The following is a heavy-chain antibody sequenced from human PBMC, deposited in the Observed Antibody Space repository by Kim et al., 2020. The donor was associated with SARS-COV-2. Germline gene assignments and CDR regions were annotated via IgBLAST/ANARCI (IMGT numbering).Heavy chain of an antibody. J-gene: IGHJ4*02. CDR3: ARGLAAVGILFEY. Sequence: GGSLRLSCAASGFTFSNYDMHWVRQTPGKGLEWVSSIGTAGDPYYAGSVKGRFTVSRENAKNSLYLQMNSPRAGDTAVYYCARGLAAVGILFEYWGQGTLVTVSS. CDR2: IGTAGDP. D-gene: IGHD6-13*01. V-gene: IGHV3-13*05. CDR1: GFTFSNYD.